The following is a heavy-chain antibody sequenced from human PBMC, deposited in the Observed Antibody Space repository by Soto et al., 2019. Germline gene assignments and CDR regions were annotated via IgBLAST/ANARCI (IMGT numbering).Heavy chain of an antibody. J-gene: IGHJ4*02. CDR2: IYHVGFT. CDR1: GASVSSSHW. Sequence: QVHLQESGPGLVKPSGTLSLTCAVSGASVSSSHWWTWVRQPPGKGLEWIGEIYHVGFTSYTPSLKYRVSMSIHQSRNQSSLTLSSATAADTAVYYCARLRPPPHTRPAAVLYSFDYWGQGTLVTLS. CDR3: ARLRPPPHTRPAAVLYSFDY. D-gene: IGHD2-2*01. V-gene: IGHV4-4*02.